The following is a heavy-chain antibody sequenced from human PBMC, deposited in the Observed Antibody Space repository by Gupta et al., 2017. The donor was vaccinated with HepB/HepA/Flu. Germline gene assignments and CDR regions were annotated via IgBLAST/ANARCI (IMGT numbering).Heavy chain of an antibody. D-gene: IGHD2-2*01. CDR1: GRSSSGYY. CDR3: ARGESIVVPATILLFHNYGVGG. CDR2: INHSGGT. V-gene: IGHV4-34*01. J-gene: IGHJ6*01. Sequence: VQLQPWCAGLFTPSATLSLICGVHGRSSSGYYWTWIRQSPGKGLEWIGEINHSGGTKYNPSLKRRVNISLDTSKNQFSLKLNSVTAEDTAIYYCARGESIVVPATILLFHNYGVGGWGKGT.